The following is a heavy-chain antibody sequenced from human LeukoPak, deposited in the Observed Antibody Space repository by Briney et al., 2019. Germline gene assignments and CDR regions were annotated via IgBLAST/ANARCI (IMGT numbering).Heavy chain of an antibody. V-gene: IGHV3-48*01. J-gene: IGHJ4*02. CDR1: GFTFSNYA. Sequence: GGSLRLFCAASGFTFSNYAMNWVRQAPGKGLEWVSYVSRDGATRSYADSATGRFTISRDNDKNSVYLQMNSLRAEDTGVYYCAKDLYTTIQGFDSWGQGTLVTVSS. D-gene: IGHD3-3*01. CDR2: VSRDGATR. CDR3: AKDLYTTIQGFDS.